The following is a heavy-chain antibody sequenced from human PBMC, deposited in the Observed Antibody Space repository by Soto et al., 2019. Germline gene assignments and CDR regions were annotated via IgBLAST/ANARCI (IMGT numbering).Heavy chain of an antibody. CDR3: ARDGGRHSGGIDY. CDR2: IIPIFGTV. D-gene: IGHD1-26*01. V-gene: IGHV1-69*01. J-gene: IGHJ4*02. CDR1: GGTFSSYS. Sequence: QVQLVQSGAEVKKPGSSVKVSCKASGGTFSSYSINWVRQAPGQGLEWMGVIIPIFGTVNYAQKFQGRVTITADESTSTAYMELSSLRSEDTAVYYCARDGGRHSGGIDYWGQGTLVTVSS.